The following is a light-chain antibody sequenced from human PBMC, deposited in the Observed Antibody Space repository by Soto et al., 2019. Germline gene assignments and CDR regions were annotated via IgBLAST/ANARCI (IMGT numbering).Light chain of an antibody. V-gene: IGKV4-1*01. CDR2: RAS. CDR3: QQYYTGIA. Sequence: DVVMTQSPVSLAVSLVERATINFKSGQSVLHSSNNENSVAWYQQKAGQRPKLLIYRASIRESGVPDRFSGSGSGTDFTLTISSLQAEDVAVYYCQQYYTGIAFGQGTRLEIK. CDR1: QSVLHSSNNENS. J-gene: IGKJ5*01.